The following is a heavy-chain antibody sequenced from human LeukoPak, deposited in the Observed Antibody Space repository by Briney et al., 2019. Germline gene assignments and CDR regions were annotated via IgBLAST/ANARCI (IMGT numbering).Heavy chain of an antibody. Sequence: SETLSLTCAVYGGSFSGYYWSWIRQPPGTGLEWIGEINHSGSTNYNPSLKSRVTISVDTSKNQFSLKLSSVTAADTAVYYCARSRYRGNYFDYWGQGTLVTVSS. D-gene: IGHD1-26*01. CDR3: ARSRYRGNYFDY. CDR2: INHSGST. J-gene: IGHJ4*02. CDR1: GGSFSGYY. V-gene: IGHV4-34*01.